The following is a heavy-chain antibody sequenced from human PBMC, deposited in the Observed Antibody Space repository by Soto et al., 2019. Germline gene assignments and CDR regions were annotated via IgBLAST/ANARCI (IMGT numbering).Heavy chain of an antibody. CDR1: GFTFSSYS. CDR3: ARSIVGATTDFDY. CDR2: ISSSSSYI. V-gene: IGHV3-21*01. Sequence: VQLVESGGGVVQPGRSLRLSCAASGFTFSSYSMNWVRQAPGKGLEWVSSISSSSSYIYYADSVKGRFTISRDNAKNSLYLQMNSLRAEDTAVYYCARSIVGATTDFDYWGQGTLVTVSS. D-gene: IGHD1-26*01. J-gene: IGHJ4*02.